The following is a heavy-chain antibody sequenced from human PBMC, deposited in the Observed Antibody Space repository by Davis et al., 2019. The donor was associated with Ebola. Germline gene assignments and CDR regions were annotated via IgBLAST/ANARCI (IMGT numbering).Heavy chain of an antibody. V-gene: IGHV5-51*01. CDR1: GYSFTTYW. J-gene: IGHJ4*02. D-gene: IGHD6-19*01. Sequence: GESLKISCKGSGYSFTTYWIAWVRQTPGKGLEWMGVIFSGDSDTRYSPSFQGQVTISADKSISTAYLQWSSLKASDTAMYYCARQGSSSGWNFDYWGQGTLVTVPS. CDR2: IFSGDSDT. CDR3: ARQGSSSGWNFDY.